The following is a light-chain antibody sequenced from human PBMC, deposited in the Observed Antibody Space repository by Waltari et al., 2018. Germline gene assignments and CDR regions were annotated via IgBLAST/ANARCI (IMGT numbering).Light chain of an antibody. CDR1: QSVLYSSNNKNY. V-gene: IGKV4-1*01. CDR3: QQYFRTPPT. CDR2: WAS. Sequence: IVMTQSPDSLALSLAERTAINCKSSQSVLYSSNNKNYLAWYKQKPGQPPKLLIYWASTRQSGVPDRFIGSGSATDFTLTITRLQAEDVAVYYCQQYFRTPPTFGQGTKVVIK. J-gene: IGKJ1*01.